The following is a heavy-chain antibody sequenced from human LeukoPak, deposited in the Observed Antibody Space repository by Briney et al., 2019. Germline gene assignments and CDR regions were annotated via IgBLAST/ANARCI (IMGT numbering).Heavy chain of an antibody. D-gene: IGHD6-19*01. J-gene: IGHJ4*02. V-gene: IGHV3-7*01. CDR3: ARRGWQWLGNFDY. CDR1: GFTFSSYA. Sequence: PGGSLRLSCAASGFTFSSYAMSWVRQGPGKGREWVANIKQDGSEKYYVDSVKGRFTISRDNAKNSLYLQMNSLRAEDTAVYYCARRGWQWLGNFDYWGQGTLVTVSS. CDR2: IKQDGSEK.